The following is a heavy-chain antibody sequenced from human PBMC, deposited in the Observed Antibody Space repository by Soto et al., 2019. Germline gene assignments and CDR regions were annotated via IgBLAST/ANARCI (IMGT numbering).Heavy chain of an antibody. CDR2: IIPIFGTA. CDR3: GGGEAVKRDHYYYYYGMDV. Sequence: QVQLVQSGAEVKKPGSSVKVSCKASGGTFSSYAISWVRQAPGQGLEWMGGIIPIFGTANYAQKFQGRVTITADESTSKGYMGLSSLGSEDTAVDYCGGGEAVKRDHYYYYYGMDVWGQGTTVTVSS. CDR1: GGTFSSYA. J-gene: IGHJ6*02. V-gene: IGHV1-69*01. D-gene: IGHD3-16*01.